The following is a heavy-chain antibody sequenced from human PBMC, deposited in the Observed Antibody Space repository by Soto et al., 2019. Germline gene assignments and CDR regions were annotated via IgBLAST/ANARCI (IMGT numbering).Heavy chain of an antibody. CDR3: ARSTNWGSYWYFDL. D-gene: IGHD7-27*01. CDR2: IRSSNSTI. V-gene: IGHV3-48*04. CDR1: GFTFSSYS. Sequence: GGSLRLSCAASGFTFSSYSMNWVRKAPGKGLKWVSYIRSSNSTIYYADSVKGRFTISRDNAKNSLYLQMNSLRAEDTAVYYCARSTNWGSYWYFDLWGRGTLVTVSS. J-gene: IGHJ2*01.